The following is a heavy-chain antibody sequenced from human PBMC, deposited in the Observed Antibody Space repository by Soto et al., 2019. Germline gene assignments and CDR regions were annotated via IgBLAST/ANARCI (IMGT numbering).Heavy chain of an antibody. CDR1: GFTFSDYH. Sequence: QAQLVESGGGLVKPGGSLRLSCAASGFTFSDYHMSWIRQAPGKGLEWVSYISETGNTKYYADSVKGRFTISRDNAKKSLYLQMNSLRAEDTAVYYCARDNFHSYCGMDVWGQGTTVAVSS. D-gene: IGHD5-18*01. CDR2: ISETGNTK. J-gene: IGHJ6*02. CDR3: ARDNFHSYCGMDV. V-gene: IGHV3-11*01.